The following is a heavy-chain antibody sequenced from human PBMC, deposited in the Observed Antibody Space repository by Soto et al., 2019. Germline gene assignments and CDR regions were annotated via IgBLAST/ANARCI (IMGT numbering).Heavy chain of an antibody. Sequence: XSVKVSCKTSGYPFSNYGITWVRQAPGQPLEWLGWISLYSDGTNYAQKFQGRVSMTTDTSTTTAYMELRSLRSDDTAVYYCARVVPGAEAWFGPWGQGTLVTVSS. CDR1: GYPFSNYG. J-gene: IGHJ5*02. V-gene: IGHV1-18*01. CDR3: ARVVPGAEAWFGP. D-gene: IGHD2-2*01. CDR2: ISLYSDGT.